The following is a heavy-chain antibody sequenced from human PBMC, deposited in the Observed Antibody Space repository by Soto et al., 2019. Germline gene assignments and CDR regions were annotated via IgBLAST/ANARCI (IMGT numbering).Heavy chain of an antibody. CDR1: GFTFSSYS. CDR3: ASRYPYDFWSGRSDDAFDI. J-gene: IGHJ3*02. CDR2: ISSSSSTI. V-gene: IGHV3-48*01. D-gene: IGHD3-3*01. Sequence: EVQLVESGGGLVQPGGSLRLSCAASGFTFSSYSMNWVRHAPGKGPEWGSYISSSSSTIYYADSVKFRFTISRDNAKNSLYLQMNSLRAEDTAVYYCASRYPYDFWSGRSDDAFDIWGQGTMVTVSS.